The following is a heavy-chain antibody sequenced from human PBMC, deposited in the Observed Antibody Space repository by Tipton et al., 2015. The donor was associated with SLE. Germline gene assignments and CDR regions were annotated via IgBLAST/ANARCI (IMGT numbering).Heavy chain of an antibody. CDR3: VGSTAGGFFDY. CDR2: IYYSGST. Sequence: TLSLTCTVSGDSISSGGYYWSWIRQHPGKGLEWIGYIYYSGSTYYNPSLRSRVTISVDTSKNQFSLKLGSVTAADTSVYYCVGSTAGGFFDYWGQGTLVTVS. V-gene: IGHV4-31*03. CDR1: GDSISSGGYY. J-gene: IGHJ4*02. D-gene: IGHD2-2*01.